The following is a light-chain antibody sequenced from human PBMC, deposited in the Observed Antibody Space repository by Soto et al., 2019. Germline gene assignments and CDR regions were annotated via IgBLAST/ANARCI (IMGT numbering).Light chain of an antibody. CDR1: QGISSY. Sequence: IWMTLSLSLLSAPTGDGVTISCRISQGISSYLAWYQQKPGKAPELLIYAASTLQSGVPSRFSGSGSGTDFTLTISCLQSQDFATFYSLLGSTFGQGGKVDI. CDR3: LLGST. CDR2: AAS. V-gene: IGKV1D-8*01. J-gene: IGKJ1*01.